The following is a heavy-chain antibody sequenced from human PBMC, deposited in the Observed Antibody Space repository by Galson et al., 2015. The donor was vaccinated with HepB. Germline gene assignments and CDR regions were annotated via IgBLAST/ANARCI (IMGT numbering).Heavy chain of an antibody. V-gene: IGHV3-23*01. D-gene: IGHD3-10*01. CDR3: AKAPGDILYYMDV. CDR1: GFTFSSSL. Sequence: SLRLSCAASGFTFSSSLMTWVRQAPGKGLEWVSVITEGGGSTYYAGSVKGRFIVSRDNSKNALYLQMNSLRVEDTAVYYCAKAPGDILYYMDVWGKGTTVTVSS. CDR2: ITEGGGST. J-gene: IGHJ6*03.